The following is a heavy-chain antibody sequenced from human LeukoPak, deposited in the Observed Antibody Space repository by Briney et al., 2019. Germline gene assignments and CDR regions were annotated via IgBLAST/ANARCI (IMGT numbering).Heavy chain of an antibody. J-gene: IGHJ4*02. CDR2: IKEDGSEK. D-gene: IGHD6-13*01. CDR3: ARDWGAAGLWDY. Sequence: PGGSLRLSCATSGFTFSNYWMSWVRQAPGKGLEWVANIKEDGSEKNYVDSVKARFTISRDNAKNSLYLQMNSLRAEDTAIYYCARDWGAAGLWDYWGQGTLVTVSS. CDR1: GFTFSNYW. V-gene: IGHV3-7*05.